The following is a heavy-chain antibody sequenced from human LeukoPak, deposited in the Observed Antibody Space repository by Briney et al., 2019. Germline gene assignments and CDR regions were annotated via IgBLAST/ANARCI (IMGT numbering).Heavy chain of an antibody. V-gene: IGHV4-34*01. D-gene: IGHD4-11*01. CDR3: ARPGVTTTLAAFDY. CDR1: GGSFSGYY. Sequence: SETLSLTCAVYGGSFSGYYWSWIRQPPGKGLEWVGEINHSGSTNYNPSLKSRVTISVDSSKTQFSLKLSSVPAPHTAVYYCARPGVTTTLAAFDYWGQGTLVTVSS. J-gene: IGHJ4*02. CDR2: INHSGST.